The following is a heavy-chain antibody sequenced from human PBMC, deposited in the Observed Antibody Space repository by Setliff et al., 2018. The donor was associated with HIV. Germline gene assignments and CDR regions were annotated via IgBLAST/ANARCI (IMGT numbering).Heavy chain of an antibody. V-gene: IGHV4-34*01. CDR1: GGSFSGYY. CDR3: ARGGLTAAGTLLLVGYFDY. CDR2: INHSGST. D-gene: IGHD6-13*01. Sequence: TLSLTCAVYGGSFSGYYWSWIRQPPGKGLEWIGEINHSGSTNFNPSLKSRVTISVDTSKNQFSLKLSSVTAADTAVYYCARGGLTAAGTLLLVGYFDYWGQGTQVTVSS. J-gene: IGHJ4*02.